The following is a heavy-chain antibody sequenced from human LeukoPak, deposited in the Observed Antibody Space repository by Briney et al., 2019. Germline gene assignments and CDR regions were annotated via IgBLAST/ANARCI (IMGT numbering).Heavy chain of an antibody. J-gene: IGHJ4*01. CDR1: GFSFSRYW. CDR2: IKQDGNEK. CDR3: ARDTLGEGDDSDYAIYYFDY. Sequence: GGSLRLSCAASGFSFSRYWMSWVRQAPGKGLEWVANIKQDGNEKYYVDSVKGRFTISRDNAKNSLYLQMNSLRAEDTAVYYCARDTLGEGDDSDYAIYYFDYWGHGTLVTVSS. D-gene: IGHD5-12*01. V-gene: IGHV3-7*01.